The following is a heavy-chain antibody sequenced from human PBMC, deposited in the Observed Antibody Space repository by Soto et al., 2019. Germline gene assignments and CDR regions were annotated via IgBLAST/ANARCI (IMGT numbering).Heavy chain of an antibody. V-gene: IGHV3-53*01. CDR2: IYSGGST. Sequence: GGSLRLSCAASGFTVSSNYMIWVRHSPGKGLEWVSVIYSGGSTYYADSVKGRFTISRDNSKNTLYLQMNSLRAEDTAVYYCARARYYDSSGSTAQNYFDYWGQGTLVTVSS. CDR3: ARARYYDSSGSTAQNYFDY. J-gene: IGHJ4*02. CDR1: GFTVSSNY. D-gene: IGHD3-22*01.